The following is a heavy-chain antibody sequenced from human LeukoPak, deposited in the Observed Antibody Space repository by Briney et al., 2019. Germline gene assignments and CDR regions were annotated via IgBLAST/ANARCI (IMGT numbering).Heavy chain of an antibody. J-gene: IGHJ4*02. CDR3: ARGFYGDYVLDY. Sequence: GGSLRLSCAASGFTFSSYSMNWVRQAPGKGLEWVSSISSSRSYIYYADSVKGRFTISRDNAKNSLYLQMNSLRAEDTAVYYCARGFYGDYVLDYWGQGTLVTVSS. V-gene: IGHV3-21*01. CDR1: GFTFSSYS. CDR2: ISSSRSYI. D-gene: IGHD4-17*01.